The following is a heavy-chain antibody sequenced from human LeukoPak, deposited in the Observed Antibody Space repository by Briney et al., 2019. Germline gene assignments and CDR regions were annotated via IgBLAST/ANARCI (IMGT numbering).Heavy chain of an antibody. CDR1: GFTFSSYA. Sequence: GGSLSLSCAASGFTFSSYAMSWVRQAPGKGLDWVSDVSGSGSSTYYADSVKGRFTISRDNSKNTLYLQMNSLRVEDTAVYYCAKDLKGYSSGYIDYWGQGTLVTVSS. CDR2: VSGSGSST. J-gene: IGHJ4*02. CDR3: AKDLKGYSSGYIDY. D-gene: IGHD6-19*01. V-gene: IGHV3-23*01.